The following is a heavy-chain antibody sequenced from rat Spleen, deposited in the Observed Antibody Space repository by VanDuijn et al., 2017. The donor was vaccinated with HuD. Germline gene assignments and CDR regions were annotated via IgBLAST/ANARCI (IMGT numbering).Heavy chain of an antibody. V-gene: IGHV4-2*01. Sequence: EVRLVESGGGLVQPGRSLKLSCAASGFNFNDYWMGWVRQAPGKGLEWIGEINKDSSTINYTPSLKDKFTISRDNAKSTLYLQMNSLRSEDTATYFWASFHTTDYWGTEDFWGHGVMVTISS. CDR1: GFNFNDYW. D-gene: IGHD1-6*01. CDR3: ASFHTTDYWGTEDF. CDR2: INKDSSTI. J-gene: IGHJ2*01.